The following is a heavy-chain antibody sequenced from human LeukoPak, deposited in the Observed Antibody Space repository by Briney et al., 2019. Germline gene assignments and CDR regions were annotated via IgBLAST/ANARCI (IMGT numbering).Heavy chain of an antibody. Sequence: SETLSLTCTVSGGSISGSYWSWIRQPPGKGLEWIGYIFYTGDNNYNPSLKTRATVSMDTSKNQVSLKLRSGTAADTAVFYCARIMGDYNILTGLYLNYNFDYWGQGTLVTVSS. CDR2: IFYTGDN. CDR1: GGSISGSY. J-gene: IGHJ4*02. D-gene: IGHD3-9*01. CDR3: ARIMGDYNILTGLYLNYNFDY. V-gene: IGHV4-59*08.